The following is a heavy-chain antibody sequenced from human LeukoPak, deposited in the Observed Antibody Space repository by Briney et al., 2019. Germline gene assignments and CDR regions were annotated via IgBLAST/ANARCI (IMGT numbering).Heavy chain of an antibody. CDR1: GYSISSGYY. D-gene: IGHD3-9*01. V-gene: IGHV4-38-2*02. Sequence: KDSETLSLTCTVSGYSISSGYYWGWIRQPPGKGLEWIGSIYHSGSTYYNPSLKSRVTISVDTSKNQFSLKLSSVTAADTAVYYCARLSPLSRLRYFADRFYFDYWGQGTLVTVSS. J-gene: IGHJ4*02. CDR2: IYHSGST. CDR3: ARLSPLSRLRYFADRFYFDY.